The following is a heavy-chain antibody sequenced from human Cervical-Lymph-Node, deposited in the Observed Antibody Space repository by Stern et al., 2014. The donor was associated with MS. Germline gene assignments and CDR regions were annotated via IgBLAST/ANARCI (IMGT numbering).Heavy chain of an antibody. V-gene: IGHV4-59*01. Sequence: QVQLQESGPGLVKPSETLSLTCTVSGGSISSYYWSWIRQSPGKGLEWIGYIDDTGSTNYNPSLKSRVTISVATSKNQFSLKLSSVTAADTAVYYCARDPAFDIWGQGTMVTVSS. CDR3: ARDPAFDI. CDR1: GGSISSYY. CDR2: IDDTGST. J-gene: IGHJ3*02.